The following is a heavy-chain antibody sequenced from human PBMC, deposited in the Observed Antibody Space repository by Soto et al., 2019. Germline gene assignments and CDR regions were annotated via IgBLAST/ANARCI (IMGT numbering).Heavy chain of an antibody. CDR3: ASEGFGPWLLGYYYYGMDV. V-gene: IGHV3-48*02. CDR1: GFTFSSYS. CDR2: ISSSSSTI. D-gene: IGHD6-19*01. J-gene: IGHJ6*02. Sequence: EVQLVESGGGLVQPGGSLRLSCAASGFTFSSYSMNWVRQAPGKGMEWVSYISSSSSTIYYADSVKGRFTISRDNAKNSLYLQMNSLRDEDTAVYYCASEGFGPWLLGYYYYGMDVWGQGTTVTVSS.